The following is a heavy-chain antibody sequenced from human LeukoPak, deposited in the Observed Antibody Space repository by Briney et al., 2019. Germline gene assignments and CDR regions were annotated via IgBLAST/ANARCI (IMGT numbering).Heavy chain of an antibody. CDR2: IYYSGST. Sequence: SETLSLTCTVSGGSINSYYWSWIRQPPGKGLEWIGDIYYSGSTNYNPSLKSRVTISVDTSQNQFSLKLSSVTAADTAVYYCARDRRNYYMDVWGKGTTVTVSS. J-gene: IGHJ6*03. CDR1: GGSINSYY. V-gene: IGHV4-59*01. CDR3: ARDRRNYYMDV.